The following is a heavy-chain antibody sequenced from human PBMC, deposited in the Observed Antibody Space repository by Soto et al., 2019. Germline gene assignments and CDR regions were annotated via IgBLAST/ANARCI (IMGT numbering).Heavy chain of an antibody. CDR2: ISAYNGNT. J-gene: IGHJ6*02. Sequence: GASVKVSCKASGYTFTSYGIGWVRQAPGQGLEWMGWISAYNGNTNYAQKLQSRVTMTTDTSTSTAYMELRSLRSDDTAVYYCARDRGIVATIGYYYYGMDVWGQGTTVTVSS. D-gene: IGHD5-12*01. CDR1: GYTFTSYG. V-gene: IGHV1-18*04. CDR3: ARDRGIVATIGYYYYGMDV.